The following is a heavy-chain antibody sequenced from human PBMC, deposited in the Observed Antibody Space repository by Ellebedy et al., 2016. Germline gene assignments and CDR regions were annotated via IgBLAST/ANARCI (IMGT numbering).Heavy chain of an antibody. Sequence: ASVKVSXXASGYTFTSYYMHWVRQAPGQGLEWMGIINPSGGSTSYAQKFQGRVTMTRDTSTSTVYMELSSLRSEDTAVYYCAAAPQITIFYVWGQGTTVTVSS. D-gene: IGHD3-9*01. CDR1: GYTFTSYY. CDR2: INPSGGST. CDR3: AAAPQITIFYV. V-gene: IGHV1-46*01. J-gene: IGHJ6*02.